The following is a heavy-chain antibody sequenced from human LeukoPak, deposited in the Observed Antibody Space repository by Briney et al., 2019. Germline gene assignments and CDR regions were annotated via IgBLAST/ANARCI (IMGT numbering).Heavy chain of an antibody. CDR1: GFTFSSYA. D-gene: IGHD3-10*01. V-gene: IGHV3-23*01. CDR2: IAGNGIST. Sequence: GGSLRLSCAASGFTFSSYAMSWVRQAPGKGLQWVSGIAGNGISTYFADSAKGRFTISRDNSKNTLYLQMNSLSPEDTAVNYCAKMRPLVGESENYFHYWGQGTLVTVSS. CDR3: AKMRPLVGESENYFHY. J-gene: IGHJ4*02.